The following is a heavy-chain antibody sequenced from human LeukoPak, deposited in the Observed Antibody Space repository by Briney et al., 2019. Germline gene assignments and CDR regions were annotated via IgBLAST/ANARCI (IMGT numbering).Heavy chain of an antibody. V-gene: IGHV4-59*11. J-gene: IGHJ5*02. CDR2: INYSGST. CDR1: GGSISSHY. Sequence: SETLSLTCTVSGGSISSHYWSWIRQPPGKGLEWIGYINYSGSTNYNPSLKSRVTISVDTSKNQFSLKLGSVTAADTAVYYCARMRDWFDPWGQGTLVTVSS. CDR3: ARMRDWFDP.